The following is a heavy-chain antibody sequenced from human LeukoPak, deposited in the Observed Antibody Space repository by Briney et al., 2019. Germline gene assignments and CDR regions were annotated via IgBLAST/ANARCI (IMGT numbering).Heavy chain of an antibody. J-gene: IGHJ2*01. Sequence: ASVKVSCKASGYTFTSYDINWVRQATGQGLEWMGWMNPNSGNTGYAQKFQGRVTMTRNISISTAYMELSSLRSEDTAVYYCARVTLLYYYDSSGYPHWYFDLWGRGTLITVSS. CDR3: ARVTLLYYYDSSGYPHWYFDL. V-gene: IGHV1-8*01. CDR2: MNPNSGNT. CDR1: GYTFTSYD. D-gene: IGHD3-22*01.